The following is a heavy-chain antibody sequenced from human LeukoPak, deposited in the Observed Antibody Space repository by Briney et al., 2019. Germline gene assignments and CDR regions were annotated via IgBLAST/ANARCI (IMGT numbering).Heavy chain of an antibody. CDR2: FDPEDGET. V-gene: IGHV1-24*01. CDR1: GYTLTELS. Sequence: ASVKVSCKVSGYTLTELSMHWVRQAPGKGLEWMGGFDPEDGETIYAQKFQGRVTMTTDTSTSTAYMELRSLRSDDTAVYYCARDLYSGSYPGSYYYYGMDVWGQGTTVTVSS. CDR3: ARDLYSGSYPGSYYYYGMDV. D-gene: IGHD1-26*01. J-gene: IGHJ6*02.